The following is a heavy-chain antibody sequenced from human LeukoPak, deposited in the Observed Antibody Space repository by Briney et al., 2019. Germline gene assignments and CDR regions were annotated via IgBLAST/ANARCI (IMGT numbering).Heavy chain of an antibody. Sequence: PGGSLRLSCAASGFIFSSFEMSWVRQAPGKGLQWVSYIDSSGNTRYYADSVKSRFTISRDNAQNSLYLQMNSLRVEDTAVYYCARSFRRYGMDVWGQGTTVTVPS. CDR2: IDSSGNTR. V-gene: IGHV3-48*03. D-gene: IGHD3-10*01. J-gene: IGHJ6*02. CDR1: GFIFSSFE. CDR3: ARSFRRYGMDV.